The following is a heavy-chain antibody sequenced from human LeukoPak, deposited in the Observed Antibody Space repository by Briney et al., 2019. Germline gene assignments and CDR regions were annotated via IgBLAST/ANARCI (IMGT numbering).Heavy chain of an antibody. CDR3: ARNDSSGYFDY. Sequence: KPSETLSLTCAVSDYSISSGDYWGWIRQPPGKGLEWIGSVYHSGSTHYSPSVKSRFTISVDTSKNQFSLKLSSVTAADTAVYYCARNDSSGYFDYWGQGTLVTVSS. CDR1: DYSISSGDY. V-gene: IGHV4-38-2*01. D-gene: IGHD3-22*01. CDR2: VYHSGST. J-gene: IGHJ4*02.